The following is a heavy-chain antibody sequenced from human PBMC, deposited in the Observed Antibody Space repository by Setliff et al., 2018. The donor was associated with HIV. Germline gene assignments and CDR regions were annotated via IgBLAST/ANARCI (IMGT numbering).Heavy chain of an antibody. J-gene: IGHJ4*02. Sequence: SETLSLTCAVSGDSVSGYYWSWIRQSAGRGLEWIGRVHSSATSNYNPSLKGRVAMSVDTAKNQFSLKLSSVTAADTAVYYCARRTTYVDTAMYDYWGQGTLVTVSS. CDR2: VHSSATS. V-gene: IGHV4-59*10. D-gene: IGHD5-18*01. CDR1: GDSVSGYY. CDR3: ARRTTYVDTAMYDY.